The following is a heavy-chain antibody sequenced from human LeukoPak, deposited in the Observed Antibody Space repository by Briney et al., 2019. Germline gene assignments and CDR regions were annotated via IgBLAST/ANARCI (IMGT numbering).Heavy chain of an antibody. CDR1: GGSFSSSSYY. J-gene: IGHJ4*02. Sequence: PSETLSLTCTVSGGSFSSSSYYWGWIRQPPGKGLEWVGSINYRGSNYHNSSLKSRVTMSVDTSKNQFSLKLSSVTAADTAVYYCARSILRYYFDSSGYPPPVDYWGQGTLVTVSS. D-gene: IGHD3-22*01. V-gene: IGHV4-39*07. CDR2: INYRGSN. CDR3: ARSILRYYFDSSGYPPPVDY.